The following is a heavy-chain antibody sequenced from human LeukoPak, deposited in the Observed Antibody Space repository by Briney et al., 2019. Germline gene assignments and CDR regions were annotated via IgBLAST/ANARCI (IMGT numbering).Heavy chain of an antibody. V-gene: IGHV4-59*01. CDR3: ASLGYSSGWLDS. CDR2: VYHNGHS. J-gene: IGHJ5*01. CDR1: GGSFNDNY. D-gene: IGHD2-15*01. Sequence: SETLSLTCNVSGGSFNDNYWNWIRHLPGKGLEWIGYVYHNGHSDYNPSLKSRVTISVDTPTNQSSLKMISVTAADTAVYYCASLGYSSGWLDSWGHGSLVIVSS.